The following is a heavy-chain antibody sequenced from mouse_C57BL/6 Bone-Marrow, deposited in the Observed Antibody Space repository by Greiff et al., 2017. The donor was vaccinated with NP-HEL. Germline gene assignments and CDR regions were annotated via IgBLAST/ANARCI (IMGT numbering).Heavy chain of an antibody. Sequence: QVQLQQPGAELVKPGASVKLSCKASGYTFTSYWMHWVKQRPGQGLEWIGMIHPNSGSTNYNEKFKSKATLTVDKSSSTAYMQLRSLTSEDSAVYYCASGLRLRFAYWGQGTLVTVSA. D-gene: IGHD3-2*02. CDR3: ASGLRLRFAY. CDR2: IHPNSGST. J-gene: IGHJ3*01. V-gene: IGHV1-64*01. CDR1: GYTFTSYW.